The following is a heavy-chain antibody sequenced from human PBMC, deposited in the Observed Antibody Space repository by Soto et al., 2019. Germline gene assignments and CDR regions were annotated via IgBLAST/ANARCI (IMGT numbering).Heavy chain of an antibody. J-gene: IGHJ6*03. Sequence: SETLSLTCAVYGGSFSGYYWSWIRQPPGKGLEWIGEINHSGSTNYNPSLKSRVAISGDTSKNQISLKLSSVTAADTAVYYCARVNPSIAADTYYYCYMYVWGKGTTVTVSS. CDR3: ARVNPSIAADTYYYCYMYV. V-gene: IGHV4-34*01. CDR1: GGSFSGYY. D-gene: IGHD6-6*01. CDR2: INHSGST.